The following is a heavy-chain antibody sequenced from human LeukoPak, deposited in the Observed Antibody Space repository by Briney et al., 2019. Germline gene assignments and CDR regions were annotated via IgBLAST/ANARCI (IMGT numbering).Heavy chain of an antibody. D-gene: IGHD2-15*01. CDR3: ARGRVVVVAATVSWFDP. V-gene: IGHV3-21*01. CDR2: ISSSSSYI. J-gene: IGHJ5*02. CDR1: GFTFSSYS. Sequence: GGSLRLSCAASGFTFSSYSMNWVRQAPGKGLEWVSSISSSSSYIYYADSGKGRFTISRDNAKNSLYLQMNSLRAEDTAVYYCARGRVVVVAATVSWFDPWGQGTLVTVSS.